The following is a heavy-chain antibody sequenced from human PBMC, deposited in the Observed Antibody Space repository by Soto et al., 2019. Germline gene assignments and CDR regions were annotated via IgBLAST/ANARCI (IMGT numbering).Heavy chain of an antibody. CDR3: ARDITGATGDY. J-gene: IGHJ4*02. V-gene: IGHV1-18*01. D-gene: IGHD1-26*01. Sequence: ASVKVSCKASGYTFIYQNIFWVRQAPGQGLEWMGWINTANGDTSYAQNFQGRFTMTADTSTSTAYVELRSLLYDDTALYYCARDITGATGDYWGQGTLVTVSS. CDR1: GYTFIYQN. CDR2: INTANGDT.